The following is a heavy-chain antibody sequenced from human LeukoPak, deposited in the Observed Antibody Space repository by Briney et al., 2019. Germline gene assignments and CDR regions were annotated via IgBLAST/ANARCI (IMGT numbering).Heavy chain of an antibody. CDR1: GFTFSSYS. CDR2: ISSSSSYI. D-gene: IGHD4-4*01. V-gene: IGHV3-21*01. CDR3: ARANSAPVAFDI. Sequence: PGGSLRLSCAASGFTFSSYSMNWVRQAPGKGLEWVSSISSSSSYIYYADSVKGRFTISRDNAKNSLYLQMNSLRAEDTAVYYCARANSAPVAFDIWGQGTMVTVSS. J-gene: IGHJ3*02.